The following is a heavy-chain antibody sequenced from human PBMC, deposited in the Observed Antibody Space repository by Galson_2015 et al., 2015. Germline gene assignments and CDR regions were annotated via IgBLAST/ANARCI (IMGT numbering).Heavy chain of an antibody. V-gene: IGHV3-72*01. Sequence: RDKPNGFTTEYAASVKGRFTISRDDSKNSLFLQMNSLITGDTAVYYCAISGKSAGHRSIDYWGQGTLVTVSS. D-gene: IGHD4-23*01. J-gene: IGHJ4*02. CDR2: RDKPNGFTT. CDR3: AISGKSAGHRSIDY.